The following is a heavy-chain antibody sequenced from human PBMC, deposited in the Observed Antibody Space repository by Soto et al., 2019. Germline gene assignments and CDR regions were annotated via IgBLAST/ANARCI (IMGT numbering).Heavy chain of an antibody. CDR2: IIPIFGTA. CDR1: GGTFSSYA. Sequence: QGQLVQSGAEVKQPGSSVKVSCKASGGTFSSYAISWVRQAPGQGLEWMGGIIPIFGTANYAQKFQGRVTITADESTSTAYMELSSLRSEDTAVYYCARGLIAAADYYYYGIDVSGQGTTVTVSS. D-gene: IGHD6-13*01. CDR3: ARGLIAAADYYYYGIDV. J-gene: IGHJ6*02. V-gene: IGHV1-69*01.